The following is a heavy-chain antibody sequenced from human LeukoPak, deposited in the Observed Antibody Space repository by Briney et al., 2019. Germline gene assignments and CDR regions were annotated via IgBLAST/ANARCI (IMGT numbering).Heavy chain of an antibody. CDR2: IRWNSGTI. CDR3: AKSYTNYGGNSAEGFDI. J-gene: IGHJ3*02. D-gene: IGHD4-23*01. V-gene: IGHV3-9*01. CDR1: GFTFDDYA. Sequence: SLRLSCAASGFTFDDYAMHWVRLSPGKGLEWVSGIRWNSGTIGYADSVKRRFTISRDNAKNSLYLQMNSLRAEDRALYYCAKSYTNYGGNSAEGFDIWGQGTMVTVSS.